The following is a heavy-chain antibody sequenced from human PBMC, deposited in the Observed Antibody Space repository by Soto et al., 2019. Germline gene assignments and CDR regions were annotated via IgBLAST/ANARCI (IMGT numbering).Heavy chain of an antibody. J-gene: IGHJ4*02. CDR1: GFTFSSYG. Sequence: QVQLVESGGGVVQPGRSLRLSCAASGFTFSSYGMHWVRQAPGKGLEWVAVISYDGSNKYYADSVKGRFTISRDNSKNTLYLQMNSLRAVDTAVYYCAKDEPGYSSGWYGLDYWGQGTLVTVSS. CDR3: AKDEPGYSSGWYGLDY. D-gene: IGHD6-19*01. V-gene: IGHV3-30*18. CDR2: ISYDGSNK.